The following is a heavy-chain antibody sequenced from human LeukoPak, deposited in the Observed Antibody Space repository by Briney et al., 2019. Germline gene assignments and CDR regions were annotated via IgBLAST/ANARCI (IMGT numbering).Heavy chain of an antibody. D-gene: IGHD3-9*01. CDR2: ISGSGGST. CDR3: ARAIPTYDILTGYLYYFDY. J-gene: IGHJ4*02. CDR1: GFTFSSYA. V-gene: IGHV3-23*01. Sequence: PGGSLRLSCAASGFTFSSYAMSWVRQAPGKGLEWVSAISGSGGSTYYADSVKGRFTISRDNSKNTLYLQMNSLRAEDTAVYYCARAIPTYDILTGYLYYFDYWGQGTLVTVSS.